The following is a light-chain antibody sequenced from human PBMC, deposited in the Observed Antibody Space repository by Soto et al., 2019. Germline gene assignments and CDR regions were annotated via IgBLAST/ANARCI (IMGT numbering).Light chain of an antibody. Sequence: DSQMTQSPSTLSASVGDRVTITCRASQMIYTWLAWYQQKPGKAPKLLIYEASSLDVGVPSRFSGSGSGTEFTLTISSLQPDDFATYYCQQYNTFWTFGQGTKV. J-gene: IGKJ1*01. CDR3: QQYNTFWT. CDR2: EAS. CDR1: QMIYTW. V-gene: IGKV1-5*03.